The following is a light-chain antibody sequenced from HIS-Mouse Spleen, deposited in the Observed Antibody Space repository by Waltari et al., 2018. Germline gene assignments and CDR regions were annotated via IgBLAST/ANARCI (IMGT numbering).Light chain of an antibody. J-gene: IGLJ2*01. CDR3: YSTDSSGNHRV. CDR2: EDS. V-gene: IGLV3-10*01. CDR1: ALPKKY. Sequence: SYELTQPPSVSVSPGQTARITCSGDALPKKYAYWYQKKSGQAPVLVIYEDSKRPSGIPEGFSGSRSGTMATLTISGSQVEDGADYYCYSTDSSGNHRVFGGGTKLTVL.